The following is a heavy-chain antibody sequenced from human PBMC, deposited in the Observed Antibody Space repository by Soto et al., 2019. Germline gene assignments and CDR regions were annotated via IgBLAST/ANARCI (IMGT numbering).Heavy chain of an antibody. J-gene: IGHJ4*02. CDR2: IIPIFGTA. D-gene: IGHD3-9*01. CDR1: GGTFSSCA. Sequence: SSVKVSCKSSGGTFSSCAISWVRQAPGQGLEWMGGIIPIFGTANYAQKFQGRVTITADESTSTAYMELSSLRSEDTAVYYCARDSGYDILTGYPYWGQGNLVTVSS. CDR3: ARDSGYDILTGYPY. V-gene: IGHV1-69*13.